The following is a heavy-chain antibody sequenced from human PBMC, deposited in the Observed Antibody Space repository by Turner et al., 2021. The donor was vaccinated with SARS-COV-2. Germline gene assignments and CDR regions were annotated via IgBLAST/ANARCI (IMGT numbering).Heavy chain of an antibody. J-gene: IGHJ4*02. D-gene: IGHD6-19*01. CDR2: ISEDGGST. CDR1: GFTFDDYA. Sequence: EVQLMESGGGVVQPGGPLRTSCAASGFTFDDYAMHWVLQAPGKGLDWVCFISEDGGSTYHADSVKGRFTISRYNSISSLYLQMNSLRSEDTALYYSAATQCLRGSFDYWGQGTLVTVSS. V-gene: IGHV3-43*02. CDR3: AATQCLRGSFDY.